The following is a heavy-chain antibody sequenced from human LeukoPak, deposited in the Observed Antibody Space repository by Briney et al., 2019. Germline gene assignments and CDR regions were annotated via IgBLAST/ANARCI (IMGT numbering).Heavy chain of an antibody. Sequence: ASVKVSCKASGYTFTNFYMHWVRQAPGQGLEWMGMINPSGGSTSYAQKFQGRVTMTRDMSASTVYMELSSLTSEDTAVYYCARGGTRDYWGQGTLVTVSS. CDR1: GYTFTNFY. J-gene: IGHJ4*02. CDR2: INPSGGST. CDR3: ARGGTRDY. V-gene: IGHV1-46*01. D-gene: IGHD1-7*01.